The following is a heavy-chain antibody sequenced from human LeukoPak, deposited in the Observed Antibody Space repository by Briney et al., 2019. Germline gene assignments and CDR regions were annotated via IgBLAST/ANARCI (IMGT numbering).Heavy chain of an antibody. D-gene: IGHD2-2*01. CDR2: INHSGST. CDR1: GGSFSGYY. V-gene: IGHV4-34*01. CDR3: ARRRRSPRNYCSSTSCYDGYYYYYMDV. J-gene: IGHJ6*03. Sequence: SETLSLTCAVYGGSFSGYYWSWIRQPPGKGLEWIGEINHSGSTNYNPSLKSRVTISVDTSKNQFSLKLSSVTAANTAVYYCARRRRSPRNYCSSTSCYDGYYYYYMDVWGKGTTVIISS.